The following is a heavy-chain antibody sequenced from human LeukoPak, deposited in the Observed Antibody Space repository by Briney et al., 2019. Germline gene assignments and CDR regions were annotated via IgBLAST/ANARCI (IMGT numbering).Heavy chain of an antibody. J-gene: IGHJ4*02. D-gene: IGHD5-18*01. V-gene: IGHV1-8*01. Sequence: ASVKVSCKASGYTFTSYDINWVRQATGQGLEWMGWMNPNSGNTGYAQKFQGRVTMTRNTSISTAYMELNSLRAEDTAVYYCARVPYYNSYGHYYFDYWGQGTLVTVSS. CDR1: GYTFTSYD. CDR3: ARVPYYNSYGHYYFDY. CDR2: MNPNSGNT.